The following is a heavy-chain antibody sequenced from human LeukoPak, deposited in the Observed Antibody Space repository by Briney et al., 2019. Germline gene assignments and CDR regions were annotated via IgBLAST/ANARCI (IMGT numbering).Heavy chain of an antibody. V-gene: IGHV1-69*13. J-gene: IGHJ6*02. D-gene: IGHD3-9*01. Sequence: SVKVSCKASGGTFSSYAISWVRQAPGQGLEWMGGIIPIFGTANYAQMFQGRVTITADESTSTAYMELSSLRSEDTAVYYCARDGDYDILTGPPYYYGMDVWGQGTTVTVSS. CDR3: ARDGDYDILTGPPYYYGMDV. CDR1: GGTFSSYA. CDR2: IIPIFGTA.